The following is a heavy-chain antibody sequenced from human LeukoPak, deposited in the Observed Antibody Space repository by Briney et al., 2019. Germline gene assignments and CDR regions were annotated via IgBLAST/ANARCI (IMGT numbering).Heavy chain of an antibody. Sequence: SETLSLTCTVSSGSISSYYWSWIRQPPGKGLEWIGYIYYSGSTNYNPSLKSRVTISVDTSKNEFSLILSSLTAADTAVYYCARDSPPAYCSSGSCYFDSWGQGTLVTVSS. D-gene: IGHD2-15*01. CDR1: SGSISSYY. CDR2: IYYSGST. J-gene: IGHJ4*02. V-gene: IGHV4-59*12. CDR3: ARDSPPAYCSSGSCYFDS.